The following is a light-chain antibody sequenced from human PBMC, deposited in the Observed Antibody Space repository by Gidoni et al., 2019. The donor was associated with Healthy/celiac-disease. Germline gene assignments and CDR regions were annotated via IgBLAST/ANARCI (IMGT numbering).Light chain of an antibody. CDR3: QQYGISLT. J-gene: IGKJ4*01. CDR1: QSVSSSY. Sequence: EIVLTQSPGTLSLSPGERATLSCRASQSVSSSYLAWYQQKPGQAPRLLIYGSSSRAPGLPDRFSGSGSGKDFTLSISRLEPEDFAVYYCQQYGISLTFGGGTKVEIK. V-gene: IGKV3-20*01. CDR2: GSS.